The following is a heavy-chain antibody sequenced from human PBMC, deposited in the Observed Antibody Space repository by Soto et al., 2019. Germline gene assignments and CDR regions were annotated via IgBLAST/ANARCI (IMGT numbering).Heavy chain of an antibody. CDR1: GFPFSNAC. V-gene: IGHV3-15*01. CDR2: IKSKTDDGTT. Sequence: XESLTLSFTVSGFPFSNACVTGVGTAQGKGLEWVGRIKSKTDDGTTDYAAPVKGRFTISRDDSRNTLYLQMYSLKTEDTAVYYCTTDSSSWDYYYYYGMDVWGQGTTVTVSS. CDR3: TTDSSSWDYYYYYGMDV. D-gene: IGHD2-2*01. J-gene: IGHJ6*02.